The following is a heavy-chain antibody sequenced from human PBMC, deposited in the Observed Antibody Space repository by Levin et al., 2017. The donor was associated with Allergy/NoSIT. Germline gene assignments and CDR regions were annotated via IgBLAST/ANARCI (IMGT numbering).Heavy chain of an antibody. J-gene: IGHJ3*01. CDR1: GFSLSTSGMC. CDR3: ARTSYGGYAFDF. Sequence: KPSETLSLTCTFSGFSLSTSGMCVGWIRQPPGKALEWLALIDWDDDKYYSTSLKTRLIISKDTSKDQVVLTMTNMDPVDTATYYCARTSYGGYAFDFWGQGTMVTVSS. CDR2: IDWDDDK. D-gene: IGHD5-12*01. V-gene: IGHV2-70*01.